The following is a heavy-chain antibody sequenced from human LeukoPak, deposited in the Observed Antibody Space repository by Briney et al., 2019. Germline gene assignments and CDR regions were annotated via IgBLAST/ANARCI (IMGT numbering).Heavy chain of an antibody. Sequence: PSETLSLTCTVSGGSVISGSSYWGWIRQPPGKGLEWIWNIYYSGSTYYNPSLQSRVTISVDTSQNQFSLTLSSVTAADTAVYYCHQRHGRGGLFFDYWGQGTLVTVSS. CDR3: HQRHGRGGLFFDY. D-gene: IGHD2-21*01. CDR1: GGSVISGSSY. J-gene: IGHJ4*02. V-gene: IGHV4-39*07. CDR2: IYYSGST.